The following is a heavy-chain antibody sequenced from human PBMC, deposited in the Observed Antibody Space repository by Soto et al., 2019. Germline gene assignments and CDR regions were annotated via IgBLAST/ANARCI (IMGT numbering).Heavy chain of an antibody. Sequence: ASVKVYCKASGYTFTSYGISWVRQAPGQGLEWMGWISAYNGSTNYAQKLQGRVTMTTDTSTSTAYMELRSLRSDDTAVYYCARVLRYFYLLSLEAPGPIFSFWGQGTLVTVSS. CDR2: ISAYNGST. CDR1: GYTFTSYG. CDR3: ARVLRYFYLLSLEAPGPIFSF. D-gene: IGHD3-9*01. V-gene: IGHV1-18*01. J-gene: IGHJ1*01.